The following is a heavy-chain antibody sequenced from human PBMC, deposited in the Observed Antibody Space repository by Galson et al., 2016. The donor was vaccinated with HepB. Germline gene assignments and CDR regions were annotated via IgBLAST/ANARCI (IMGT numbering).Heavy chain of an antibody. CDR2: IYYSGCT. D-gene: IGHD5-18*01. Sequence: TLSLTCTVSGGSIRSGGYYWSWIRQHPGKGLEWIGYIYYSGCTYYNPSLKSRVTISVDTSKNQFSLRLSSVTAADTAVYYCARDVDTASNWFDPWGQGTLVTVSS. CDR1: GGSIRSGGYY. V-gene: IGHV4-31*03. CDR3: ARDVDTASNWFDP. J-gene: IGHJ5*02.